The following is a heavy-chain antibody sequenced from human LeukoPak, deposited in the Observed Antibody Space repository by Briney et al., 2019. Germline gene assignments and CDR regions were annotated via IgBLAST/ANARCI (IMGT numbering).Heavy chain of an antibody. D-gene: IGHD3-16*01. J-gene: IGHJ4*02. CDR1: GYTLTELS. Sequence: ASVKVSCKVSGYTLTELSMHWVRQAPGKGLEWMGGFDPEDGETIYAQKFQGRVTMTEHPHTETAYMELSSLRSEDTAVYYCATVNFGIKAYWGQGTLVTVSS. V-gene: IGHV1-24*01. CDR3: ATVNFGIKAY. CDR2: FDPEDGET.